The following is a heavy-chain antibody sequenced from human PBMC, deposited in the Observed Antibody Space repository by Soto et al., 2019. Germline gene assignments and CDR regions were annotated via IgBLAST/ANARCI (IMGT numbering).Heavy chain of an antibody. CDR3: ADGGGHPRYH. J-gene: IGHJ5*02. CDR1: GGSISSGGYS. CDR2: IYHSGST. D-gene: IGHD3-16*01. Sequence: QLQLQESGSGLVKPSQTLSLTCAVSGGSISSGGYSWSWIRQPPGKGLEWIGYIYHSGSTYYNPSHRRLVISSVATTKNHSLLKLSFAAADDTAVYYCADGGGHPRYHWGQGTLVTVSS. V-gene: IGHV4-30-2*01.